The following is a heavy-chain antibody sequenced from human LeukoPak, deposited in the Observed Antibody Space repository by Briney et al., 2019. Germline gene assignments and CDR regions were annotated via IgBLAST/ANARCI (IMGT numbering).Heavy chain of an antibody. CDR1: GYTFTSYY. Sequence: GASVKVSCKASGYTFTSYYMHWVRQAPGQGLEWMGWINPNSGGTNYAQKFQGRVTMTRDTSISTAYIELSRLRSDDTAVYYCARSSYYGSGSYYPPYYYYGMDVWGQGTTVTVSS. CDR3: ARSSYYGSGSYYPPYYYYGMDV. V-gene: IGHV1-2*02. D-gene: IGHD3-10*01. CDR2: INPNSGGT. J-gene: IGHJ6*02.